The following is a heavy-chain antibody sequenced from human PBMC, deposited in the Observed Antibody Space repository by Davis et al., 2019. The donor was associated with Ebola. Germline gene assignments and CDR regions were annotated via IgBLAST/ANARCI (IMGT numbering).Heavy chain of an antibody. CDR2: INHSGST. Sequence: ESLKISCAASGFTFSSYAMHWIRQPPGKGLEWIGEINHSGSTNYNPSLKSRVTISVDTSKNHFSLNLSSVPAADTAVYYCARQPLVGATLVDYWGQGTLVSVSS. V-gene: IGHV4-34*01. CDR1: GFTFSSYA. D-gene: IGHD1-26*01. CDR3: ARQPLVGATLVDY. J-gene: IGHJ4*02.